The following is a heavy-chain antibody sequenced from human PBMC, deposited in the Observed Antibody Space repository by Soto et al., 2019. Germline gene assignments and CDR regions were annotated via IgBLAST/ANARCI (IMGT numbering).Heavy chain of an antibody. V-gene: IGHV4-34*01. Sequence: QVQLQQWGAGLLKPSETLSLTCAVYGGSFSGYYWSWIRQPPGKGLEWIGEINPSGSTNYTPSLKSRVHLSGDTPKNQFSLKLTSGTAADTAVYYCARGRDGGAANWGQGTLVTVSS. CDR1: GGSFSGYY. CDR3: ARGRDGGAAN. D-gene: IGHD4-17*01. J-gene: IGHJ4*02. CDR2: INPSGST.